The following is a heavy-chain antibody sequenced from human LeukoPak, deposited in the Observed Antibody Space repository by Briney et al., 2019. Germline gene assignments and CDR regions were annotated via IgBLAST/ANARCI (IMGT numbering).Heavy chain of an antibody. J-gene: IGHJ4*02. CDR1: GGTFSSYA. D-gene: IGHD3-9*01. CDR2: IIPIFGTA. CDR3: ARVYDILTGIDY. V-gene: IGHV1-69*06. Sequence: SVKVSCKASGGTFSSYAISWVRQAPGQGLEWMGGIIPIFGTANYAQKFQGRVTITADKSTSTAYMELSSLRSEDTAVYYCARVYDILTGIDYWGQGTLVTVSS.